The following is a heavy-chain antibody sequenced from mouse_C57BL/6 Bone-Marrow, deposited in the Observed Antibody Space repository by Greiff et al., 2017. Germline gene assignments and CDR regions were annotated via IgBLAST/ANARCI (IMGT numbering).Heavy chain of an antibody. Sequence: EVHLVESEGGLVQPGSSMKLSCTASGFTFSDYYMAWVRQVPEKGLEWVANINYDGSSTYYLDSLKSRFIISRDNAKNILYLQMSSLKSEDTATYYCAREGYYYGSSYDYAMDYWGQGTSVTVSS. CDR3: AREGYYYGSSYDYAMDY. CDR1: GFTFSDYY. V-gene: IGHV5-16*01. D-gene: IGHD1-1*01. J-gene: IGHJ4*01. CDR2: INYDGSST.